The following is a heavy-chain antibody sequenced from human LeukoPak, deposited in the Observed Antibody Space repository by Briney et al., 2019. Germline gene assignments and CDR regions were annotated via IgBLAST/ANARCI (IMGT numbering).Heavy chain of an antibody. J-gene: IGHJ2*01. V-gene: IGHV4-59*01. CDR2: IYYSGST. CDR3: ATDGYFEV. CDR1: GGSISSYY. Sequence: SEALSLTCTVSGGSISSYYWSWIRQPPGKGLEWIGYIYYSGSTNYNPSLKSRVTISVDTSKNQFSLKLTSVTAADTAVYFCATDGYFEVWGRGTLVTVSS.